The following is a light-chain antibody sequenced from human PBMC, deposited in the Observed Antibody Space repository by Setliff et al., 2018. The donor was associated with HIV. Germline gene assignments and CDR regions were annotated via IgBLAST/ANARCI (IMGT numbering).Light chain of an antibody. Sequence: QSALTQPASVSGSPGQSITISCTGTSNDVGRYDLVSWYQQHPARAPKLIIYQATRRPSGVSNRFSGSKSGNVVSLTISGLQAEDEADYYCCSNTGSNTFVFGTGTKVTVL. V-gene: IGLV2-23*01. CDR2: QAT. CDR3: CSNTGSNTFV. CDR1: SNDVGRYDL. J-gene: IGLJ1*01.